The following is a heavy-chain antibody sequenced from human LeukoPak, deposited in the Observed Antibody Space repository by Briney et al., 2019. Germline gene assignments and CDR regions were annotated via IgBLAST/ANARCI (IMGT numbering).Heavy chain of an antibody. D-gene: IGHD6-6*01. CDR2: IHASGPT. J-gene: IGHJ4*02. V-gene: IGHV4-4*09. CDR3: ARHDAGIAARPFDN. Sequence: SETLSLTCAVSGGSISTYYWSWIRRPPGKGLEWIAYIHASGPTNYNPSLKSRITISVDTSKSQFSLKLSSVTAAGTAVYYCARHDAGIAARPFDNWGQGTLVTVSS. CDR1: GGSISTYY.